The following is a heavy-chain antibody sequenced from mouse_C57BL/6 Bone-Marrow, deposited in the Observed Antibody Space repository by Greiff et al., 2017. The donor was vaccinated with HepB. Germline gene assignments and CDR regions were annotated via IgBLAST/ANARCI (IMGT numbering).Heavy chain of an antibody. J-gene: IGHJ1*03. Sequence: VQLQQSGPGLVQPSQSLSITCTVSGFSLTSYGVHWVRQPPGKGLEWLGVIWGGGSTDYNAAFISRLSISKDNSKSQVFFKMNSLQADDTAIYYCAKRDYGSSYGWYFDVWGTGTTVTVSS. D-gene: IGHD1-1*01. CDR2: IWGGGST. V-gene: IGHV2-4*01. CDR1: GFSLTSYG. CDR3: AKRDYGSSYGWYFDV.